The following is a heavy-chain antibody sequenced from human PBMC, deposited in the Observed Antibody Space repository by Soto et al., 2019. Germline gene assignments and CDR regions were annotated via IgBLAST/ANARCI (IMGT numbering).Heavy chain of an antibody. V-gene: IGHV3-33*01. J-gene: IGHJ6*02. CDR2: IWYDGSNK. D-gene: IGHD3-3*01. CDR1: GFTFSSYG. Sequence: GGSLRLSCAASGFTFSSYGMHWVRQAPGKGLEWVAVIWYDGSNKYYADSVKGRFTISRDNSKNTLYLQMNSLRAEDTAVYYCARVSQTRYYDFWSGYPDDYYYYGMDVWGQGTTLTVSS. CDR3: ARVSQTRYYDFWSGYPDDYYYYGMDV.